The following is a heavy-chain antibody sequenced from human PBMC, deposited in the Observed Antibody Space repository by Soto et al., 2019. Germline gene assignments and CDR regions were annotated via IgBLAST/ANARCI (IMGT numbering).Heavy chain of an antibody. D-gene: IGHD3-22*01. J-gene: IGHJ4*02. CDR1: GFTFSRYG. CDR3: ARERNAYYYDSSGYYVY. Sequence: QVQLVESGGGVVQPGRSLRLSCAASGFTFSRYGMHWVRQAPGKGLEWVAVIWYDGSNKYYVDSVKGRFTISRDNSKNTLYLQMNSLRAEDTAVYYGARERNAYYYDSSGYYVYWGQGTLVTVSS. CDR2: IWYDGSNK. V-gene: IGHV3-33*01.